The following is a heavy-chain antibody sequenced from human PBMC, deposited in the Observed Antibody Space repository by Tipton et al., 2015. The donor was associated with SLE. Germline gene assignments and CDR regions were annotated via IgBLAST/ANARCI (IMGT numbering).Heavy chain of an antibody. Sequence: SLRLSCAASGFTFSSYAMHWVRQAPGKGLEWVAVISYDGSNKYYADSVKGRFTISRDNSKSTLYLQMNSLRAEDTAVYYCAGTTYGYYYGSGSYLNWGQGTLVTVSS. CDR1: GFTFSSYA. CDR2: ISYDGSNK. J-gene: IGHJ4*02. D-gene: IGHD3-10*01. CDR3: AGTTYGYYYGSGSYLN. V-gene: IGHV3-30-3*01.